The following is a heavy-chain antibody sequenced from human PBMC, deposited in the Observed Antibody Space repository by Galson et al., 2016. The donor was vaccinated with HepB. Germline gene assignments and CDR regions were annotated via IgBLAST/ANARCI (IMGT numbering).Heavy chain of an antibody. V-gene: IGHV3-23*01. D-gene: IGHD2/OR15-2a*01. CDR2: ISGRAGRT. Sequence: SLRLSCAVSGLTFSSSAVSWVRQAPGKGLEWVSTISGRAGRTCIANSVKGRFTISRDNSKNTLYLQMNSLSAEDTAVYYCAKSGQGERLLPFYPFDVWGRGTTFTVS. CDR1: GLTFSSSA. J-gene: IGHJ3*01. CDR3: AKSGQGERLLPFYPFDV.